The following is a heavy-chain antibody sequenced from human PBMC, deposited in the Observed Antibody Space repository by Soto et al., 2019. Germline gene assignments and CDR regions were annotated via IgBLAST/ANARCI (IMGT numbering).Heavy chain of an antibody. J-gene: IGHJ6*02. CDR2: INPNSGGT. V-gene: IGHV1-2*04. CDR3: ARDSVLVDTAMVTYYGMDV. D-gene: IGHD5-18*01. CDR1: GYTFTGYY. Sequence: ASVKVSCKASGYTFTGYYMHWVRQAPGQGLEWMGWINPNSGGTNYAQKFQGWVTMTRDTSISTAYMELSRLRSDDTAVYYCARDSVLVDTAMVTYYGMDVWGQGTTVTVSS.